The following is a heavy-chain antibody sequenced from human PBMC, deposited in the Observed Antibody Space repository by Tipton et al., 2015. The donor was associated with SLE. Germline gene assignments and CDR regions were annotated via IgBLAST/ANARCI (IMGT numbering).Heavy chain of an antibody. V-gene: IGHV4-38-2*02. CDR1: GSSISSYH. J-gene: IGHJ4*02. Sequence: TLSLTCSVSGSSISSYHWGWIRQPPGKGLEWMGSIFHSGDVYYNPSVKSRVTISIETSKNQFSLKLTSMTAADTAVYYCARGVDYWGQGTLVTVSS. CDR2: IFHSGDV. CDR3: ARGVDY.